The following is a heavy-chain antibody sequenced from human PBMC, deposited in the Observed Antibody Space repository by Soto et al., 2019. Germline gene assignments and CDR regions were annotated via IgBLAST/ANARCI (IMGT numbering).Heavy chain of an antibody. V-gene: IGHV3-30-3*01. CDR1: GFTFSSYA. J-gene: IGHJ6*02. D-gene: IGHD2-15*01. CDR3: ARAGCDGGSCYTLVGLRYGMDV. CDR2: ISYAGNNK. Sequence: QVQLVESGGGVVQPGRSLRLSCAASGFTFSSYAMYWVRQAPGKGLEWVAVISYAGNNKYYAGSVKGRFTISRDNSKNTLYLQMNSLRAQDTAVYYCARAGCDGGSCYTLVGLRYGMDVWGQGTTVTVSS.